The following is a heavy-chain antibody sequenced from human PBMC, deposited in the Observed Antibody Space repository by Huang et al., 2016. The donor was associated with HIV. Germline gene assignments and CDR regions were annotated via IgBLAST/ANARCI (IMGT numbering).Heavy chain of an antibody. Sequence: EVQLVESGGGLVQPGGSLRLSCAASGFTFSSYWMHWVRQVPGKGQVWVSHIKSDGSSTSYADSVKGRVTISRDNAKNTLYLQMNSLRAEDTAVYYCARGSRQGKYYYGSGTAYWGQGTLVTVSS. CDR1: GFTFSSYW. V-gene: IGHV3-74*01. CDR3: ARGSRQGKYYYGSGTAY. J-gene: IGHJ4*02. D-gene: IGHD3-10*01. CDR2: IKSDGSST.